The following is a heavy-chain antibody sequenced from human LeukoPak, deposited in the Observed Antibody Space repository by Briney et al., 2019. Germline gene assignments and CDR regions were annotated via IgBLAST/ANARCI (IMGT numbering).Heavy chain of an antibody. CDR1: GGSISSYY. V-gene: IGHV4-4*07. D-gene: IGHD1-26*01. J-gene: IGHJ6*03. CDR2: IYTSGST. CDR3: ASMGIVGARSTYYYYYMDV. Sequence: SETLSLTCTVSGGSISSYYWSWIRQPAGKGLGWIGRIYTSGSTNYNPSLKSRVTMSVDTSKNQFSLKLSSVTAADTAVYYCASMGIVGARSTYYYYYMDVWGKGTTVTVSS.